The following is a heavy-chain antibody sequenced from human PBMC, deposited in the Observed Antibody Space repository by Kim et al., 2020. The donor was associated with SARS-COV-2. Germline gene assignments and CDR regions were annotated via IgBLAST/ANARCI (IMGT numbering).Heavy chain of an antibody. CDR1: GFTFGDFA. CDR2: LSWNSGVI. J-gene: IGHJ3*02. CDR3: AKDLVSSSFRAFPI. D-gene: IGHD6-6*01. V-gene: IGHV3-9*01. Sequence: SLRLSCAASGFTFGDFAMHWVRQVPGKGLEWVSGLSWNSGVIGYADSVKGRFTISRHNAENSLYLQMNSRRAEDTAFYYCAKDLVSSSFRAFPIWGQGTMVPVSS.